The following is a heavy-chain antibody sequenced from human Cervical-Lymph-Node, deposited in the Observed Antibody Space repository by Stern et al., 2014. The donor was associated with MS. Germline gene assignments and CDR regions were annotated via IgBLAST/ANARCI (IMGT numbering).Heavy chain of an antibody. J-gene: IGHJ3*02. CDR2: IYSTGST. CDR3: ARDPPLTLKGAFDI. D-gene: IGHD2-21*02. V-gene: IGHV4-61*02. CDR1: GGSISSGSYY. Sequence: QVQLQESGPGLVKPSQTLSLTCTVSGGSISSGSYYWTWIRQPAGKGLEWIGHIYSTGSTKYNPSLKRRVTISGDTSKNQFPLKLRFVTAADTAVYYCARDPPLTLKGAFDIWGQGTMVTVSS.